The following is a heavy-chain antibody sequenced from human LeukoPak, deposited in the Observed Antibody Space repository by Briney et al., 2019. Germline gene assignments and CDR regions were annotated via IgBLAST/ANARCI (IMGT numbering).Heavy chain of an antibody. CDR2: IKEDGSEK. D-gene: IGHD1-26*01. Sequence: GGSLGLSCAVSGFTFSTFWMSWVRQAPGKGLEWVANIKEDGSEKHYVDSVRGRFTISRDNAKNSLDLQMNSLRADDTAIYYCARLHSLDYWGQGTLVTVSS. CDR1: GFTFSTFW. CDR3: ARLHSLDY. V-gene: IGHV3-7*01. J-gene: IGHJ4*02.